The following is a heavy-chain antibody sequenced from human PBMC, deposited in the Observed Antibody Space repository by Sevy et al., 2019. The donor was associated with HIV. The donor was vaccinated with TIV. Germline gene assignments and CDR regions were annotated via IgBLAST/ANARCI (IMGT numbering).Heavy chain of an antibody. Sequence: GESLKISCKGSGYSFTNYWIGWVRQMPGKGLEGMGIIYPGDPNTRYSPSFQGQDIISADKSISTAYLQWTSLKASDTAIYYCARRGPWTGFDYWGQGTLVTVSS. J-gene: IGHJ4*02. CDR3: ARRGPWTGFDY. V-gene: IGHV5-51*01. D-gene: IGHD3-9*01. CDR2: IYPGDPNT. CDR1: GYSFTNYW.